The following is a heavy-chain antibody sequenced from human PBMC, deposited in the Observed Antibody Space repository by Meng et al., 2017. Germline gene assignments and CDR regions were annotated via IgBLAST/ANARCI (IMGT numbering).Heavy chain of an antibody. Sequence: VPAKPGGEGLLRPSEPLSLTSAVYGGSFSGYYWSWIRQPPGKGLEWIGEINHSGSTNYNPSLKSRVTISVDTSKNQFSLKLSSVTAADTAVYYCARVPTYYYDSSGYYLFDYWGQGTLVTVSS. CDR2: INHSGST. J-gene: IGHJ4*02. CDR1: GGSFSGYY. V-gene: IGHV4-34*01. CDR3: ARVPTYYYDSSGYYLFDY. D-gene: IGHD3-22*01.